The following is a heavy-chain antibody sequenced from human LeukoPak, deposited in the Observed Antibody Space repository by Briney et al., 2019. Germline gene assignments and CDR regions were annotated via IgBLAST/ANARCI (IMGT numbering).Heavy chain of an antibody. J-gene: IGHJ4*02. CDR1: GESLSKYY. D-gene: IGHD1-26*01. CDR2: INHRVST. V-gene: IGHV4-34*01. CDR3: ASSVGSTDY. Sequence: SETLSLTCAVYGESLSKYYWTWIRQSPAKGLECIGEINHRVSTNLNPSLKSRVPLSVDTSKHQFSLKLPSVTAADAAVYYCASSVGSTDYWGQGTLVTVSS.